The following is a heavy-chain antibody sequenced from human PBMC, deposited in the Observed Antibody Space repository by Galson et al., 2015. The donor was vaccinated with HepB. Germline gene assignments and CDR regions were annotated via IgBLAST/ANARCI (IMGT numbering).Heavy chain of an antibody. CDR2: INPSGGST. D-gene: IGHD3-16*01. V-gene: IGHV1-46*03. J-gene: IGHJ6*02. CDR3: ARDVQLPYYDYVWGSFNPGGGDYYYYYGMDV. Sequence: SVKVSCKASGYTFTSYYMHWVRQAPGQGLEWMGIINPSGGSTSYAQKFQGRVTMTRDTSTSTVYMELSSLRSEDTAVYYCARDVQLPYYDYVWGSFNPGGGDYYYYYGMDVWGQGTTVTVSS. CDR1: GYTFTSYY.